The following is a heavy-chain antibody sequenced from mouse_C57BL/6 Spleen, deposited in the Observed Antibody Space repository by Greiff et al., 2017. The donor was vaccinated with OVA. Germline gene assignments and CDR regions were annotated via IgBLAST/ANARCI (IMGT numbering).Heavy chain of an antibody. Sequence: QVQLQQSGAELVRPGTSVKMSCKASGYTFTNYWIGWAKQRPGHGLEWIGDIYPGGGYTNYNEKFKGKATLTADKSSSTAYMQFSSLTSEDSAIYYCARGITTVPAGDYYAMDYWGQGTSVTVSS. J-gene: IGHJ4*01. D-gene: IGHD1-1*01. V-gene: IGHV1-63*01. CDR2: IYPGGGYT. CDR1: GYTFTNYW. CDR3: ARGITTVPAGDYYAMDY.